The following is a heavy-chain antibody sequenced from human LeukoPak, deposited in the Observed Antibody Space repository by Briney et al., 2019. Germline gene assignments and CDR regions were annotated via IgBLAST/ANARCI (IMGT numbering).Heavy chain of an antibody. V-gene: IGHV3-23*01. J-gene: IGHJ5*02. CDR1: GFTFSSYA. CDR3: AKVRRGYSYGFVGGFGPNWFDP. CDR2: ISGSGGST. D-gene: IGHD5-18*01. Sequence: PGGSLRLSCAASGFTFSSYAMSWVRQAPGKGLEWVSAISGSGGSTYYADSVKGRFTISRDNSKNTLYLQMNSLRAEDTAVYYCAKVRRGYSYGFVGGFGPNWFDPWGQGTLVTVSS.